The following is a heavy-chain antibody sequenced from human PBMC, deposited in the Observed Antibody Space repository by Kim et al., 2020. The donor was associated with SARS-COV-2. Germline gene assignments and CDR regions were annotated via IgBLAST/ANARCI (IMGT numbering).Heavy chain of an antibody. J-gene: IGHJ4*02. Sequence: SETLSLTCAVSGGSISRSNWWSWVRQPPGKGLEWIGEIYHSGSTSYNPSLKSRVTISVDKSKNRFSLKLSSVTAADTAVYYCAREGGETGSTSCLDHWGQGTLVTVSS. D-gene: IGHD2-2*01. CDR1: GGSISRSNW. CDR2: IYHSGST. CDR3: AREGGETGSTSCLDH. V-gene: IGHV4-4*02.